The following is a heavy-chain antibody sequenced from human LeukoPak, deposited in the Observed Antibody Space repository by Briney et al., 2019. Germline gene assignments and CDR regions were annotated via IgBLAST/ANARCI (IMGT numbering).Heavy chain of an antibody. Sequence: GGSLRLSCAVSGFTFSSYGMNWVRQAPGKGLEWVSGISGSGGSTYYADSVKGRSTISRDNSKNTLFLQMNSLRAEDTAIYYCAKEGTSGWPKYYFDYWGQGTLVTVSS. CDR3: AKEGTSGWPKYYFDY. CDR1: GFTFSSYG. J-gene: IGHJ4*02. D-gene: IGHD6-19*01. V-gene: IGHV3-23*01. CDR2: ISGSGGST.